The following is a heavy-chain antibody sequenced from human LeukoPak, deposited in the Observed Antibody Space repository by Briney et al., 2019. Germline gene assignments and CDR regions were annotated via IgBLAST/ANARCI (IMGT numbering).Heavy chain of an antibody. D-gene: IGHD1-14*01. Sequence: GGSLRLSCAASGFTFRTYSMNWVRQAPEKGLEWVSSISSSSTDIYYADSVKGRFTISRDNSKNTLYLQMNSLRAEDTAVYYCARMVEPKWFNYYYYYGMDVWGQGTTVTVSS. CDR3: ARMVEPKWFNYYYYYGMDV. J-gene: IGHJ6*02. CDR1: GFTFRTYS. CDR2: ISSSSTDI. V-gene: IGHV3-21*01.